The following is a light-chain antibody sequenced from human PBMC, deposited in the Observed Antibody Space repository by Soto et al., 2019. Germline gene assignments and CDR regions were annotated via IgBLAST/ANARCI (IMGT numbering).Light chain of an antibody. V-gene: IGKV1-33*01. CDR2: DAS. Sequence: AAGDRVTITCQASQDITNFLNWYQQKPGKAPNLLIYDASNLETGVPSRFSGSGSGTDFTLIISSLQPEDIATYYCQQYDNPSITFGQGTRLEI. CDR1: QDITNF. CDR3: QQYDNPSIT. J-gene: IGKJ5*01.